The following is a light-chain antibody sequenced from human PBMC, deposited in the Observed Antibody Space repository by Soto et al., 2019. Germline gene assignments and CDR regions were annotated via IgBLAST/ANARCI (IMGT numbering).Light chain of an antibody. V-gene: IGLV1-44*01. J-gene: IGLJ3*02. Sequence: QSVLTQPPSASGTPGQRITISCSGRTSNIGNNIVSWYHHLPGTAPKLLIYDNNTRPSGVPDRFFASKSGTSASLAISGLQPEDESHYYCAAWDDSLNGLVFGGGTKLTVL. CDR2: DNN. CDR1: TSNIGNNI. CDR3: AAWDDSLNGLV.